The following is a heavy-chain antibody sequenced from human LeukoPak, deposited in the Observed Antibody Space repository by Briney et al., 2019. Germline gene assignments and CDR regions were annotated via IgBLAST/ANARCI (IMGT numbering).Heavy chain of an antibody. Sequence: PSETLSLTCTVSGGSISSGGYYCSWIRQHPGKGLEWIGYIYYSGSTYYNPSLKSRVTISVDTSKNQFSLKLSSVTAADTAVYYCARGRWSHWFVIASAFDIWGQGTMVTVSS. D-gene: IGHD3-9*01. CDR3: ARGRWSHWFVIASAFDI. J-gene: IGHJ3*02. CDR1: GGSISSGGYY. CDR2: IYYSGST. V-gene: IGHV4-31*03.